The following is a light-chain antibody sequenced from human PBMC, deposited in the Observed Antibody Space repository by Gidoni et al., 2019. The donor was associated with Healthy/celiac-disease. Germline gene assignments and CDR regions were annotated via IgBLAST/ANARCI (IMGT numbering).Light chain of an antibody. V-gene: IGKV1-17*01. Sequence: DIQLTQSPSSLSPSVGDRVTITCRASQVISNDLGWYQQKPGKPPKRLIYAASSLQSGVPSRFSGSGAGTEVTLTISSLQPEDCATYYCLQHNSYPPTFGQGTKVEIK. CDR2: AAS. J-gene: IGKJ1*01. CDR1: QVISND. CDR3: LQHNSYPPT.